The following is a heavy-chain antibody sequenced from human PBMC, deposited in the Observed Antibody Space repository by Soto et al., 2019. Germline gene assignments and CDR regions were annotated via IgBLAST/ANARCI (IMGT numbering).Heavy chain of an antibody. V-gene: IGHV3-23*01. CDR2: ISGSGGST. D-gene: IGHD6-13*01. J-gene: IGHJ4*02. CDR1: GFTFSSYA. CDR3: DKVEAAAGHFDY. Sequence: PGGSLRLACAASGFTFSSYAMSWVRQAPGKGLEWVSVISGSGGSTYYADSVKGRFTISRDNSKNTLYLQMNSLRAEDTAVYYCDKVEAAAGHFDYWGQGNLITASS.